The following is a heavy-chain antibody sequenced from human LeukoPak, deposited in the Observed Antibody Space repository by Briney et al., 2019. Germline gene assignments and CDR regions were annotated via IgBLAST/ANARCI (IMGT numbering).Heavy chain of an antibody. Sequence: PGGSLRLSCAASGFTFTTYGMHWVRQAPGKGLEWVEAISNDGNTKYYPDSVKGRFTFSRDNSKNTLYLQMNSLSDEVTAVYYCARDIGGLDGDGIDSWGQGSLVTVSS. V-gene: IGHV3-30*19. J-gene: IGHJ4*02. D-gene: IGHD4-17*01. CDR3: ARDIGGLDGDGIDS. CDR1: GFTFTTYG. CDR2: ISNDGNTK.